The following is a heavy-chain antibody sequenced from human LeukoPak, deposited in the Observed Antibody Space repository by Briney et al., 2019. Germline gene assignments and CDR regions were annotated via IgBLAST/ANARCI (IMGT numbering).Heavy chain of an antibody. D-gene: IGHD3-22*01. J-gene: IGHJ4*02. CDR2: LSAYNGNT. CDR3: ARSRITMIVVVTDFDY. CDR1: GYTFTSYG. Sequence: ASVKVSCKASGYTFTSYGISWVRQAPGQGLEWMGWLSAYNGNTNYAQKLQGRVTMTTDTSTSTAYMELRSLRSDDTAVYYCARSRITMIVVVTDFDYWGQGTLVTVSS. V-gene: IGHV1-18*01.